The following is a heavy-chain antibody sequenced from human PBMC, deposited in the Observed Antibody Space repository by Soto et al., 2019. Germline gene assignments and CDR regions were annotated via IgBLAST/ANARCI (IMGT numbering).Heavy chain of an antibody. CDR1: GGSISGYY. J-gene: IGHJ4*02. D-gene: IGHD2-8*02. Sequence: QVQLRESGPGLVKPSETLSLTCTVSGGSISGYYWTWIRQPPGKGLEWIGYIYYSGSTNYNPSLKSRVTMSVDTYKNQFSLKLSSVTAADTAVYYCARDRTAAYWGQGTLVTVSS. CDR3: ARDRTAAY. CDR2: IYYSGST. V-gene: IGHV4-59*01.